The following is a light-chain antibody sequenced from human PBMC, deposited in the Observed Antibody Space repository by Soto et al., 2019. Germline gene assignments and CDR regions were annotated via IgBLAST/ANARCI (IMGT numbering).Light chain of an antibody. CDR1: SSNIGLND. V-gene: IGLV1-44*01. J-gene: IGLJ2*01. Sequence: QSFLTRPPSASGTRGQTGTISCSGSSSNIGLNDVHWYRQLSGTAPQILIYDTNQQATGVPDRFSGSRSGTSASLAIHGLQSEDEADYHCAAWDDSLNGPVFGGGTKVTVL. CDR3: AAWDDSLNGPV. CDR2: DTN.